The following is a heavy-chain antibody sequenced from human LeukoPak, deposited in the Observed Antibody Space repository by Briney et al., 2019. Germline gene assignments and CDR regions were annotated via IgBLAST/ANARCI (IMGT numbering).Heavy chain of an antibody. CDR3: ARVQRFYDAKGGAFDI. J-gene: IGHJ3*02. Sequence: GASVKVSCKASGYTFTSYDINWVRQATGQGLEWMGWMNPNSGNTGYAQKFQGRVTITRNTSTSTAYMELSGLRSEDTAVYYCARVQRFYDAKGGAFDIWGRGTMVTVSS. CDR2: MNPNSGNT. V-gene: IGHV1-8*03. D-gene: IGHD5/OR15-5a*01. CDR1: GYTFTSYD.